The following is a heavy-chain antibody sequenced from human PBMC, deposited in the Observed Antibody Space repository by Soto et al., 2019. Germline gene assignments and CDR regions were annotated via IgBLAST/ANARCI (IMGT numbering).Heavy chain of an antibody. CDR3: SRDLGMPSDY. CDR2: IYYSGST. CDR1: FVSISTYY. V-gene: IGHV4-59*01. D-gene: IGHD2-2*01. Sequence: HVQLQKSGPGLVKPSETLSLTCTVSFVSISTYYLSCILQPAGKGLEWIGYIYYSGSTNYNPSLKSRVTISVDTSKNQFSLKLSSVTAADTAVYYCSRDLGMPSDYWGQGTLVTVSS. J-gene: IGHJ4*02.